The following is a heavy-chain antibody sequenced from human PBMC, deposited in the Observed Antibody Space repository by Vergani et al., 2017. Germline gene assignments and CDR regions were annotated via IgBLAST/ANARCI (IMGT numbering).Heavy chain of an antibody. D-gene: IGHD3-3*01. CDR3: ARARKFRFGVVWGNWFDP. Sequence: EVELVESGGGLVQPGGSLRLSCAASGFTFNEYWMHWARQVPGKGLVWVSGMNGDGDTISYADSVKGRFTISRDNAKNTLFLQMNSLRAEDTAVYYCARARKFRFGVVWGNWFDPWGQGTLVTVSS. CDR1: GFTFNEYW. CDR2: MNGDGDTI. V-gene: IGHV3-74*01. J-gene: IGHJ5*02.